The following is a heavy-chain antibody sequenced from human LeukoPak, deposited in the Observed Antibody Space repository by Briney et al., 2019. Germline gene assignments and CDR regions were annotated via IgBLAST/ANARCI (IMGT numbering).Heavy chain of an antibody. CDR3: ARWSGAKNSNYFDY. D-gene: IGHD3-10*01. CDR2: IYHSGST. Sequence: PSETLSLTCTVSGGSSSSSGYFWGWIRQPPGKGLEWIGYIYHSGSTYYNPSLKSRVTISVDRSKNQFSLKLSSVTAADTAVYYCARWSGAKNSNYFDYWGQGTLVTVSS. CDR1: GGSSSSSGYF. J-gene: IGHJ4*02. V-gene: IGHV4-30-2*01.